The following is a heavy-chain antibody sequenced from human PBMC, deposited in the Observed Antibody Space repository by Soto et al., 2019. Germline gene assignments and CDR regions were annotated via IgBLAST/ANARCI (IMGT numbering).Heavy chain of an antibody. CDR1: GFSFSTYY. Sequence: VQLLESGGGLIQAGGSMRLSCRVSGFSFSTYYMAWVRQVPGKGLEWASVIYSSGQTSYPDSVQGRVTISRDNSKNTVYIQMSRLIVEDTAVDSCARIYGEGVVDFWGQVSLITVS. V-gene: IGHV3-53*01. CDR2: IYSSGQT. J-gene: IGHJ4*02. CDR3: ARIYGEGVVDF. D-gene: IGHD3-10*01.